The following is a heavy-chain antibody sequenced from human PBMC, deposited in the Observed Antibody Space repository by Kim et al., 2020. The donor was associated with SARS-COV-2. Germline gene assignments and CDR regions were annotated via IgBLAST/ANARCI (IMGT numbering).Heavy chain of an antibody. Sequence: ASVKVSCKASGYTFTGYYMHWVRQATGQGLEWMGWMNPNSGNTGYAQKFQGRVTMTRNTSISTAYMELSSLRSEDTAVYYCARAKLVQGIFYYYYYMDVW. V-gene: IGHV1-8*02. CDR1: GYTFTGYY. CDR3: ARAKLVQGIFYYYYYMDV. D-gene: IGHD3-10*01. J-gene: IGHJ6*03. CDR2: MNPNSGNT.